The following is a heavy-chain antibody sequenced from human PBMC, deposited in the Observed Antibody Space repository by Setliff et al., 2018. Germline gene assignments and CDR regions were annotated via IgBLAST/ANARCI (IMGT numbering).Heavy chain of an antibody. CDR2: MSYDTTKE. CDR3: ARDRIGPFLSYMDG. V-gene: IGHV3-30*03. D-gene: IGHD3-3*02. CDR1: GFIFSSLW. Sequence: GGSLRLSCEASGFIFSSLWMSWVRQAPGKGLEWVAIMSYDTTKEYYADSVKGRFTISRDNSRNTLYLQMNSLRSEDTAVYYCARDRIGPFLSYMDGWGKGTAVTVSS. J-gene: IGHJ6*03.